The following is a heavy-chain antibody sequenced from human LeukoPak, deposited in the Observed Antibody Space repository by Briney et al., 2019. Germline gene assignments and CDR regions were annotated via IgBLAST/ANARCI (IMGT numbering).Heavy chain of an antibody. CDR2: IYSGGTT. Sequence: PGGSLRLSCAASGFTVSSNYMSWVRQAPGKGLEWVSVIYSGGTTYYADSVKGRFPISIDNSKNTLYLQMNTLRADDTAVYYCARANWNDDAFDIWGQGTMVTVS. CDR1: GFTVSSNY. V-gene: IGHV3-66*01. CDR3: ARANWNDDAFDI. J-gene: IGHJ3*02. D-gene: IGHD1-20*01.